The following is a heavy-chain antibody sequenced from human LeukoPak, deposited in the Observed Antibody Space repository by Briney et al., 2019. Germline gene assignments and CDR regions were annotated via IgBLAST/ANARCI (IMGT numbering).Heavy chain of an antibody. D-gene: IGHD5-18*01. J-gene: IGHJ4*02. CDR2: SDPEDGER. Sequence: ASVKVSCKVSGKTLTDLSIHWLRQPPGKGLEGLGGSDPEDGERIYAQMFQGRVTMTEDTSIDTAYMELSSLRSEDTAVYYCVTGFTTMAVDYFDYWGQGTLVTVSP. V-gene: IGHV1-24*01. CDR1: GKTLTDLS. CDR3: VTGFTTMAVDYFDY.